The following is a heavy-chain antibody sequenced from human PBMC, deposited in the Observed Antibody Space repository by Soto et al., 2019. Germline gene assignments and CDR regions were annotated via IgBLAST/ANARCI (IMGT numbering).Heavy chain of an antibody. CDR2: ISGSGGST. V-gene: IGHV3-23*01. J-gene: IGHJ4*02. Sequence: EVQLLESGGGLVQPGGSLRLSCAASGFTFSSYAMSWVRQAPGKGLEWVSAISGSGGSTYYADSVKGRFTISRDNSKNTLYLQMNSLRAEDTAVYYCANPHTPITMIFPGPFDYWGQGTLVTVSS. D-gene: IGHD3-22*01. CDR3: ANPHTPITMIFPGPFDY. CDR1: GFTFSSYA.